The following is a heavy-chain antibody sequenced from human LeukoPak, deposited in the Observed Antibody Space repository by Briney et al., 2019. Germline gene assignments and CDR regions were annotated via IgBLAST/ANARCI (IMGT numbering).Heavy chain of an antibody. CDR2: IIPIFGTA. V-gene: IGHV1-69*13. D-gene: IGHD3-10*01. CDR3: ARDDNPPYYYGSGSYLYYFDY. Sequence: GASVKVSCKASGYTLTGNYMHWVRQAPGQGLEWMGGIIPIFGTANYAQKFQGRVTITADESTSTAYMELSSLRSEDTAVYYCARDDNPPYYYGSGSYLYYFDYWGQGTLVTVSS. J-gene: IGHJ4*02. CDR1: GYTLTGNY.